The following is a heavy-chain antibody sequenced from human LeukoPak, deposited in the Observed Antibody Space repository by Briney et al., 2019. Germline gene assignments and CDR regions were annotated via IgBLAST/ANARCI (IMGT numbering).Heavy chain of an antibody. CDR1: GFTFNSYW. Sequence: PGGSPSPSCAASGFTFNSYWMHWVRQAPGKGLVWVSRINGDGRSTSYADSVKGRFTISRDNAKNTLYLQMNSLRVEDTAVYYFARDLGYWGQATLVTVSS. V-gene: IGHV3-74*01. CDR2: INGDGRST. J-gene: IGHJ4*02. CDR3: ARDLGY.